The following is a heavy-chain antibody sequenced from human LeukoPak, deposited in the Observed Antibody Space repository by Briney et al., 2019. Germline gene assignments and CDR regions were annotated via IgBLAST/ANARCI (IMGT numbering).Heavy chain of an antibody. CDR1: GYSFTSYW. CDR3: ACREFYSPWPGP. Sequence: RGESLKISCKGSGYSFTSYWIGWVRQTPGKGLEWMGVIYPGDSRTRYNPSFEDQVTISADKSINTAYLQWSSLKASDTAMYYCACREFYSPWPGPWGQGTLVTVSS. CDR2: IYPGDSRT. J-gene: IGHJ5*02. V-gene: IGHV5-51*01. D-gene: IGHD5-18*01.